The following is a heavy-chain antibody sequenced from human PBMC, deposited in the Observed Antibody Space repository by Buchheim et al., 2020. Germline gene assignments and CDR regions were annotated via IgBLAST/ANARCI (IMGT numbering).Heavy chain of an antibody. V-gene: IGHV3-33*01. D-gene: IGHD3-3*01. Sequence: QVQLVESGGGVVQPGRPLRLSCAASGFTFISYGMHWVRQAPGKGLEWVAVIWYDGTNKWYADSVKGRFTISRDNSKNTLYLQMNSLRAEDTAVYYCARVGYYDFWSGSDVWGQGTT. CDR2: IWYDGTNK. J-gene: IGHJ6*02. CDR1: GFTFISYG. CDR3: ARVGYYDFWSGSDV.